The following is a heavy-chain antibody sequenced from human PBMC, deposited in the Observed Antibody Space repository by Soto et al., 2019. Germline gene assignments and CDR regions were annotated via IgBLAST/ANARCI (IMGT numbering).Heavy chain of an antibody. J-gene: IGHJ3*02. CDR1: CGSISSYY. CDR3: ARDFKNSDAFDI. Sequence: SETLSLTCTVSCGSISSYYWSWIRQPPGKGLEWIGYIYYSGSTNYNPSLKSRVTISVDTSKNQFSLKLSSVTAADTAVYYCARDFKNSDAFDIWGQGTMVTVSS. CDR2: IYYSGST. V-gene: IGHV4-59*01.